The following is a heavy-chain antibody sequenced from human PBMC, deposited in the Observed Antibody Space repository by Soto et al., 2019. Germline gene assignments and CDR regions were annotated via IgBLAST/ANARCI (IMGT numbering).Heavy chain of an antibody. CDR1: GFTFSSYA. Sequence: PGGSLRLSCAASGFTFSSYALSWVRQAPGKGLEWVSGISGSGGSTYYSDSVKGRFTISRDNFKNTLYLQMNRLRAGDTAVYYCAKDSRSSSGWYIDHWGQGTLVTVSS. CDR3: AKDSRSSSGWYIDH. J-gene: IGHJ4*02. V-gene: IGHV3-23*01. D-gene: IGHD6-19*01. CDR2: ISGSGGST.